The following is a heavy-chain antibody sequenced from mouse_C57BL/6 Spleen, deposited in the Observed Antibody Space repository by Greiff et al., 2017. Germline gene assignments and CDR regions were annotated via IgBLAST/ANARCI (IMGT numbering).Heavy chain of an antibody. CDR2: INPNNGGT. D-gene: IGHD2-4*01. CDR1: GYTFTDYN. Sequence: VQLQQSGPELVKPGASVKIPCKASGYTFTDYNMDWVKQSHGKSLEWIGDINPNNGGTIYNQKFKGKATLTVDKSSSTAYMELRSLTSEDTAVYYCARQGLDYDYSWFAYWGQGTLVTVSA. CDR3: ARQGLDYDYSWFAY. V-gene: IGHV1-18*01. J-gene: IGHJ3*01.